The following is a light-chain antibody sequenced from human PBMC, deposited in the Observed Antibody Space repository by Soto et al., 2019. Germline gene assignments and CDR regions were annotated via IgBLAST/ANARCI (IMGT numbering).Light chain of an antibody. CDR3: QFYDSSLSYV. CDR1: RSNIGAGYD. Sequence: QSVLTQPPSVSGAPGQRVTISCTGSRSNIGAGYDVHWYQQVPGTVPKLLIYGNSNRPSGVPDRFSGSKSGTSASLAITGLQAEDEADDYCQFYDSSLSYVFGTGTKVTVL. CDR2: GNS. J-gene: IGLJ1*01. V-gene: IGLV1-40*01.